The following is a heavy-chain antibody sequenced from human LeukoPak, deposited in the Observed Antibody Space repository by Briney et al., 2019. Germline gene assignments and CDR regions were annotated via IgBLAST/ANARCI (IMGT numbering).Heavy chain of an antibody. J-gene: IGHJ5*02. Sequence: AASVKVSCTASGYTFTGYYMHWVRQAPGQGLEWMGWINPNSGGTNYAQKFQGRVTMTRDTSISTAYMELSRLRSDDTAVYYCARAISDDSSGYYRFDPWGQGTLVAVSS. CDR3: ARAISDDSSGYYRFDP. CDR1: GYTFTGYY. V-gene: IGHV1-2*02. CDR2: INPNSGGT. D-gene: IGHD3-22*01.